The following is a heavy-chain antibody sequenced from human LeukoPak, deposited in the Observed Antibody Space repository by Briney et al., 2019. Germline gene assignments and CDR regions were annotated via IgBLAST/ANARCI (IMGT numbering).Heavy chain of an antibody. CDR2: IYYGGST. CDR3: AREDYGWFDP. V-gene: IGHV4-59*01. CDR1: GGSISSYY. D-gene: IGHD3-16*01. J-gene: IGHJ5*02. Sequence: SETLSLTCTVSGGSISSYYWSWIRQPPGKGLEWIGYIYYGGSTNYNPSLKSRVTISVDTSKNQFSLKLSSVTAADTAVYYCAREDYGWFDPWGQGTLVTVSS.